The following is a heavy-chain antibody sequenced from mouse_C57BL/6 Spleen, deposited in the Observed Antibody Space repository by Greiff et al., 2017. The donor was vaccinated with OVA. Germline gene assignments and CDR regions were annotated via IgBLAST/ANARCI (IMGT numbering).Heavy chain of an antibody. Sequence: VQLQQSGPELVKPGASVKISCKASGYAFSSSWMNWVKQRPGKGLEWIGRIFPGDGDTNYNGKFKGKATLTADKSSSTAYMQLSSLTSEDSAVYFCARDYGSPHWYFDVWGTGTTVTVSS. CDR2: IFPGDGDT. V-gene: IGHV1-82*01. CDR3: ARDYGSPHWYFDV. CDR1: GYAFSSSW. J-gene: IGHJ1*03. D-gene: IGHD1-1*01.